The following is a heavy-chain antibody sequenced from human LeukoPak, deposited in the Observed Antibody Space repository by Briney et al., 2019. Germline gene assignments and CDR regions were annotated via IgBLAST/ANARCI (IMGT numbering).Heavy chain of an antibody. CDR2: VYYSGST. CDR3: ARHATSGSLFDY. V-gene: IGHV4-59*08. Sequence: SETLSLTCTVSRGSISTYYWNWTRQPPGKGLEWIGYVYYSGSTDYIPSLKSRVTMSIDTSKNQFSLRLSSVTAADTAVYYCARHATSGSLFDYWGQGTLVTVSS. J-gene: IGHJ4*02. D-gene: IGHD3-10*01. CDR1: RGSISTYY.